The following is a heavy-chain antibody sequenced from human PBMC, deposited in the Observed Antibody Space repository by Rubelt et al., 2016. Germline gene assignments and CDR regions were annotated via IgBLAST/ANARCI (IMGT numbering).Heavy chain of an antibody. CDR1: RNYG. J-gene: IGHJ4*02. D-gene: IGHD4/OR15-4a*01. CDR2: IYYDGSNK. Sequence: RNYGMHWVRQAPGKGLEWVALIYYDGSNKYCADSVKGRFTISRDNSKNTLYLQMNSLRAEDTAVYYCASGLTTKYYFDYRGQGTLVTVSS. V-gene: IGHV3-33*01. CDR3: ASGLTTKYYFDY.